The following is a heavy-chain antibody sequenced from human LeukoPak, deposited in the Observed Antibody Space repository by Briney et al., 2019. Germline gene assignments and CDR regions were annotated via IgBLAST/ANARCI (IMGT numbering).Heavy chain of an antibody. CDR1: GGTFSSYA. CDR2: IIPIFGTA. Sequence: ASVKVSCKAFGGTFSSYAISWVRQAPGQGLEWMGGIIPIFGTANYAQKFQGRVTITTDESTSTAYMELSSLRSEDTAVYYCARATSGWYWFDPWGQGTLVTVSS. D-gene: IGHD6-19*01. J-gene: IGHJ5*02. V-gene: IGHV1-69*05. CDR3: ARATSGWYWFDP.